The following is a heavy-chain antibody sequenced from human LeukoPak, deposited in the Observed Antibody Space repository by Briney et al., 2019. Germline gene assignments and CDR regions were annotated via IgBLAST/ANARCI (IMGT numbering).Heavy chain of an antibody. J-gene: IGHJ4*02. D-gene: IGHD3-3*01. Sequence: PSETLSLTCAVYGGSFSGYYWSWIRQPPGKGLEWIGYIYYSGSTNYNPSLKSRVTISVDTSKNQFSLKLSSVTAADTAVYYCARLPYYDFWSGYYYFDYWGQGTLVTVSS. CDR2: IYYSGST. V-gene: IGHV4-59*01. CDR1: GGSFSGYY. CDR3: ARLPYYDFWSGYYYFDY.